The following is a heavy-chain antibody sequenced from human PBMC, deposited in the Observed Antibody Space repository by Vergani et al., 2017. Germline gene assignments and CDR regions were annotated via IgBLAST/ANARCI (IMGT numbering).Heavy chain of an antibody. Sequence: QVQLVESGGGVVQPGGSLRLSCAAPGFTFISYGMHWVRQAPGKGLEWVSFIRYDGSNKYYADSVKGRFTISRDNSKNTLYLQLNSLRAEDTAVYYCAKEGYGDYFVHAFDIWGQGTMVTVSS. CDR2: IRYDGSNK. J-gene: IGHJ3*02. V-gene: IGHV3-30*02. CDR1: GFTFISYG. D-gene: IGHD4-17*01. CDR3: AKEGYGDYFVHAFDI.